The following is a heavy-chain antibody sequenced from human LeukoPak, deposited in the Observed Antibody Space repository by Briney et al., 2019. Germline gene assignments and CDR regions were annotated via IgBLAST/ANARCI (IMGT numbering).Heavy chain of an antibody. CDR2: IYYSGST. J-gene: IGHJ6*04. D-gene: IGHD5-18*01. CDR1: GGSISSSSYY. CDR3: ARGGRGVWYSYGCDV. Sequence: SETLSLTCTVSGGSISSSSYYWGWIRQPPGKGLEWIGSIYYSGSTYYNPSLKSRVTISVDTSKNQFSLKLSSVTAADTAVYYCARGGRGVWYSYGCDVWGKGTTVTVSS. V-gene: IGHV4-39*07.